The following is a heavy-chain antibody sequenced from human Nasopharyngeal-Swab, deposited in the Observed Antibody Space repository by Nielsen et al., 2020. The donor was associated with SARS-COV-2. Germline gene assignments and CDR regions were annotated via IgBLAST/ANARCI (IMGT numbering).Heavy chain of an antibody. CDR3: ARGRYYYYGSGSYYGKFDP. CDR1: GYTFTSYD. J-gene: IGHJ5*02. Sequence: ASVKVSCKASGYTFTSYDINWVRQATGQGLEWMGWMNPNSGNTGYAQKFQGRVTMTRNTSISTAYMELSSLRSEDTAVYYCARGRYYYYGSGSYYGKFDPWGQGTLDTVSS. CDR2: MNPNSGNT. V-gene: IGHV1-8*01. D-gene: IGHD3-10*01.